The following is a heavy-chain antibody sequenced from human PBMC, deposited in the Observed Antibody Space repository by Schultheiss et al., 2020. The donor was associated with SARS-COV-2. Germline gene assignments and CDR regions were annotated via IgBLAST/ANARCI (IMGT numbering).Heavy chain of an antibody. V-gene: IGHV3-74*01. CDR1: GFTFSNAW. CDR2: INPDGRTT. CDR3: ARHSYGTIDY. J-gene: IGHJ4*02. D-gene: IGHD5-18*01. Sequence: GGSLRLSCAASGFTFSNAWMSWVRQAPGKGLEWVGRINPDGRTTNYADSVRGRFTISRNNAKKTMYLQMNSLRAEDTAVYYCARHSYGTIDYWGQGTLVTVSS.